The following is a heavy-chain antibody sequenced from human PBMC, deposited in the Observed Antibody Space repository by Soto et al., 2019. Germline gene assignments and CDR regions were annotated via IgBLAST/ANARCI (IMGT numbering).Heavy chain of an antibody. V-gene: IGHV3-11*01. CDR2: ISSNGSTI. J-gene: IGHJ6*02. CDR3: ARCQWFGDSPVSYYYGMDV. CDR1: GFTFSDYY. D-gene: IGHD3-10*01. Sequence: QVQLVESGGGLVKPGGSLRLSCAASGFTFSDYYMSWIRQAPGKGLAWVSYISSNGSTIYYADSVKGRFTISRDNAKNSLYLQMNSLRAEDTAVYYCARCQWFGDSPVSYYYGMDVWGQGTTVTVSS.